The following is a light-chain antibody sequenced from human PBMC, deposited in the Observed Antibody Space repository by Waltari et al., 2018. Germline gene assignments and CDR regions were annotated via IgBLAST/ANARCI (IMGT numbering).Light chain of an antibody. CDR3: SSYTSSSAFVV. CDR2: EIT. J-gene: IGLJ2*01. CDR1: SSDVGGFNY. Sequence: QSALTQPASVSGSPGQSIPISSTGTSSDVGGFNYVYWYKQHPGKAPKLTIYEITNRPSGVSNRFSGSKSGNTASLTISGLQAKDEADYYCSSYTSSSAFVVFGGGTKLTVL. V-gene: IGLV2-14*01.